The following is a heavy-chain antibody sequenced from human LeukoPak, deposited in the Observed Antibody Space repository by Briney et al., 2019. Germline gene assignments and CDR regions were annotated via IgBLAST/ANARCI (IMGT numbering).Heavy chain of an antibody. CDR1: GYTFTSCD. CDR3: ARGYDSDAFDI. Sequence: ASVKVSCKASGYTFTSCDINWVRQATGQGLEWMGWMNPNNGNTGYAQKFQSRVTITRNTSISTAYMELRSLRSDDTAVYYCARGYDSDAFDIWGQGTMVTVSS. V-gene: IGHV1-8*03. J-gene: IGHJ3*02. D-gene: IGHD3-22*01. CDR2: MNPNNGNT.